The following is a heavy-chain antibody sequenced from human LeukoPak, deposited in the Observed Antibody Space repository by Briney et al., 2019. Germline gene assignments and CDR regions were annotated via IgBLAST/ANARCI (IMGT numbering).Heavy chain of an antibody. CDR1: GFTFSTYT. V-gene: IGHV3-30*04. CDR3: ARSYDSSGYLIGLN. CDR2: ISYDGSNK. D-gene: IGHD3-22*01. J-gene: IGHJ4*02. Sequence: SGRSLRLSCAASGFTFSTYTMHWVRQAPGKGLEWVAVISYDGSNKYYADSVKGRFTISRDNSKNTLYLQMNSLRAEDTAVYYCARSYDSSGYLIGLNWGQGTLVTVSS.